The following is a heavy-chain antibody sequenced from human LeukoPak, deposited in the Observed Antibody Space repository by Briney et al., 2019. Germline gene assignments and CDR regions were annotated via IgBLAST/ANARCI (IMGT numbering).Heavy chain of an antibody. CDR3: ARARADYYDFWSGNLPRQYNWFDP. CDR2: IIPIFGTA. J-gene: IGHJ5*02. CDR1: GGTFSSYA. Sequence: ASVKVSCKASGGTFSSYAISWVRQAPGQGLEWMGGIIPIFGTANYAQKFQGRVTITTDESTSTAYMELSSLRSEDTAVYYCARARADYYDFWSGNLPRQYNWFDPWGQGTLVTVSS. V-gene: IGHV1-69*05. D-gene: IGHD3-3*01.